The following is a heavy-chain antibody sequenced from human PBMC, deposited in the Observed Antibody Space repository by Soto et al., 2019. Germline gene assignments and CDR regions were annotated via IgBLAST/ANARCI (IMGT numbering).Heavy chain of an antibody. Sequence: QVQLQQWGAGLLKPSETLSLTCAVYGGSFTDYYWTWIRQPPGKGLEWIGEINHSGSTNYNPSLKNRVTIPLDTSKNQFSLKVNSVTAADTAVYFCARVRARLLSHAFDFWGQGTLVTVSS. D-gene: IGHD3-16*02. CDR3: ARVRARLLSHAFDF. CDR1: GGSFTDYY. V-gene: IGHV4-34*01. J-gene: IGHJ3*01. CDR2: INHSGST.